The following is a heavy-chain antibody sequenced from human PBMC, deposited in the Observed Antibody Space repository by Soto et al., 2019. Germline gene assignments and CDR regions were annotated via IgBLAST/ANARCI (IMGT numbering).Heavy chain of an antibody. CDR3: ARLYIAAAGTSIYFDY. CDR1: GGSISSSNW. Sequence: SETLSLTCTVSGGSISSSNWWSWVRQPPGRGLEWIGEIYHSGSTNYNPSLKSRVTISVDKSKNQFSLKLSSVTAADTAVYYCARLYIAAAGTSIYFDYWGQGTLVTVSS. CDR2: IYHSGST. D-gene: IGHD6-13*01. J-gene: IGHJ4*02. V-gene: IGHV4-4*02.